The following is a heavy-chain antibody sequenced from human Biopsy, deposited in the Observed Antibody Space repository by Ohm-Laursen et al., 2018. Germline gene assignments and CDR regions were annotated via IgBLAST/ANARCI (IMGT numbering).Heavy chain of an antibody. CDR2: MYFSGNT. V-gene: IGHV4-39*01. CDR3: ARQGDSGRSFDY. CDR1: GGSISRSSYN. Sequence: TLSLTCSVSGGSISRSSYNWGRIRLPPGNGLEWIGSMYFSGNTYYNPSLKSRVNITVDTSKNKFSLNLSSVTAADTAVYYCARQGDSGRSFDYWGQGTLVTVSS. J-gene: IGHJ4*02. D-gene: IGHD3-10*01.